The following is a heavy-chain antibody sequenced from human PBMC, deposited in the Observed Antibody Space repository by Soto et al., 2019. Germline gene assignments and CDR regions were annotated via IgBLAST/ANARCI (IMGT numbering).Heavy chain of an antibody. J-gene: IGHJ6*02. Sequence: GGSLRLSCAASGFTFSSYAMSWVRQAPGKGLEWVSSISTSGGSTYYADSVKGRFTISRDNSNSTLYLQTNSLRAEDTAVYYCSLSDRYYGMDVWGLGTTVTVSS. CDR1: GFTFSSYA. V-gene: IGHV3-23*01. CDR3: SLSDRYYGMDV. CDR2: ISTSGGST.